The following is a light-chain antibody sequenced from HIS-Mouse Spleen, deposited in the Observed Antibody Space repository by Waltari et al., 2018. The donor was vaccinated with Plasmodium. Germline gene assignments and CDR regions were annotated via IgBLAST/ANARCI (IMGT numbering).Light chain of an antibody. CDR1: QSVLYSSNNKNY. Sequence: DIVMTQSPDSLVVSLGERATINCKSSQSVLYSSNNKNYLAWYQPKPGQPPKLLIYWASTRESGVPDRFSGSGSGTDFTLTISSLQAEDVAVYYCQQYYSTPWTFGQGTKVEIK. J-gene: IGKJ1*01. CDR3: QQYYSTPWT. V-gene: IGKV4-1*01. CDR2: WAS.